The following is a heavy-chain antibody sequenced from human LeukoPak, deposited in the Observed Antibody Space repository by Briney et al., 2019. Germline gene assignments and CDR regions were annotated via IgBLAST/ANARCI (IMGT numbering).Heavy chain of an antibody. D-gene: IGHD6-6*01. Sequence: PSGTLSLTCAVYGGSFSGYYWSWIRQPPGKGLEWIGEINHSGSTNYNPSLKSRVTISVDTSKNQFSLKLSSVTAADTAVYYCASLHSSSLGVLFDYWGQGTLVTVSS. CDR3: ASLHSSSLGVLFDY. CDR1: GGSFSGYY. V-gene: IGHV4-34*01. CDR2: INHSGST. J-gene: IGHJ4*02.